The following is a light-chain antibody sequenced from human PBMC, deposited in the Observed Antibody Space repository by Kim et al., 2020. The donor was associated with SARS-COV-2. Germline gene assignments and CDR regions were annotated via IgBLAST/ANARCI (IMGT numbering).Light chain of an antibody. CDR3: QKRSNWPPWT. CDR2: HAS. V-gene: IGKV3-11*01. CDR1: QSVSSH. Sequence: EIVLTQSPATLSLSSGESATLSCRASQSVSSHLAWYQQKPGQAPRLLILHASNRATGIPARFSGSGSGTDFTLTISSLEPEDFAVYYCQKRSNWPPWTFGQGTKVDIK. J-gene: IGKJ1*01.